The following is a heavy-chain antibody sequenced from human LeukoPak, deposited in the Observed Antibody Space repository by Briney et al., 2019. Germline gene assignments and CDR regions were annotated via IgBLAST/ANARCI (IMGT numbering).Heavy chain of an antibody. CDR1: GGSISSYY. Sequence: SDTLSLTCTDSGGSISSYYWTWIRQPPGKGLEWIGYIQNSGSTNYNPSLKSRVTISIDTSRNQFSLKLNSVTAADTAVYYCARDQGGSYPSWGQGTLVTVSS. D-gene: IGHD1-26*01. CDR3: ARDQGGSYPS. CDR2: IQNSGST. V-gene: IGHV4-59*01. J-gene: IGHJ5*02.